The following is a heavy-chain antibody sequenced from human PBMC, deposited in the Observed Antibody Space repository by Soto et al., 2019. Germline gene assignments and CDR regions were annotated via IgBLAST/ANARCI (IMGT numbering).Heavy chain of an antibody. CDR1: GGSISSYY. Sequence: QVQLQESGPGLVKPSETLSLTCTVSGGSISSYYWSWIRQPPGKGLEWMGYIYYSGSTNYNPSLKSRVTIAVDTSKNQFSLKLSSVNAADTAVYYCAREYSWYFDFWGRGTLVTVSS. J-gene: IGHJ2*01. CDR2: IYYSGST. CDR3: AREYSWYFDF. D-gene: IGHD1-26*01. V-gene: IGHV4-59*01.